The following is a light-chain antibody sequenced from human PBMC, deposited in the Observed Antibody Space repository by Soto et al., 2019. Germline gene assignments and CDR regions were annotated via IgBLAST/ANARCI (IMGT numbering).Light chain of an antibody. CDR2: AAS. J-gene: IGKJ3*01. V-gene: IGKV1-27*01. Sequence: DIQMTQSPSSLSASVGYRVTITCRASQGIDTYLAWYQQKPGQVPKLLIYAASTLQSGVPTRFSGSGSGTDFTLTISSLQPEDVATYFCQKYTRAPFTCGPGTKVDIK. CDR3: QKYTRAPFT. CDR1: QGIDTY.